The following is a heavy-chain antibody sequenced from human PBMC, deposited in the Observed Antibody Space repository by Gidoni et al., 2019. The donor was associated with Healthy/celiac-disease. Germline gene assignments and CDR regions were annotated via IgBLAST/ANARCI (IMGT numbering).Heavy chain of an antibody. CDR1: GGSISSGGYS. V-gene: IGHV4-30-2*01. CDR3: ARASNCSSTSCYYFDY. D-gene: IGHD2-2*01. Sequence: QLQLQESGSGLVKPSQTLSLTCAVSGGSISSGGYSWSWIRQPPGKGLEWIGYIYHSWSTYYNPSLKSRVTISVDRSKNQFSLKLSSVTAADTAVYYCARASNCSSTSCYYFDYWGQGTLVTVSS. CDR2: IYHSWST. J-gene: IGHJ4*02.